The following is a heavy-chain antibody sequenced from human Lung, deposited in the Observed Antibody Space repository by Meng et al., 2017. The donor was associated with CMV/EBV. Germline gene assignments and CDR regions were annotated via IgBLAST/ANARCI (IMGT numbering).Heavy chain of an antibody. CDR2: IRYDESDK. CDR3: AKDDPVLHQ. J-gene: IGHJ4*02. Sequence: QVLVVEAGGGVVPPGGSMSLSCAASGFTFTSYGMHWVRQAPGKGLEWVAFIRYDESDKYYGESVKGRFTISRDTSRNTLDLQMNSLRPEDTGVYYCAKDDPVLHQWGQGTLVTVSS. V-gene: IGHV3-30*02. CDR1: GFTFTSYG.